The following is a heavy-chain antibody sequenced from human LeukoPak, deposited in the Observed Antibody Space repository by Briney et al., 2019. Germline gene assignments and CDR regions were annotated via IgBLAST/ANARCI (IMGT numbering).Heavy chain of an antibody. CDR3: AKVTDAFDT. V-gene: IGHV3-9*01. CDR1: GFTFDDYA. Sequence: GRSLRLSCAASGFTFDDYAMHWVRQAPGKGLEWVSGISWNGGGIVYADSVKGRFTISRDNAKNSLYLQMNSLRAEDTALYYCAKVTDAFDTWGQGTMVTVSS. CDR2: ISWNGGGI. J-gene: IGHJ3*02.